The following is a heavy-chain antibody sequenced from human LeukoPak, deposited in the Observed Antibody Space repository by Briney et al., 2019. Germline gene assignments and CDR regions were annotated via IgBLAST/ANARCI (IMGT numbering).Heavy chain of an antibody. J-gene: IGHJ4*02. CDR3: AREYDGYALFHY. CDR2: IYYSGST. CDR1: GGSISSSSYY. V-gene: IGHV4-39*01. D-gene: IGHD5-24*01. Sequence: SETLSLTCTVSGGSISSSSYYWGWIRQPPGTGLEWIGSIYYSGSTYHNPSLKSRVTISVDTSKNQFSLKLNSVTAADTAVFYCAREYDGYALFHYWGQGTLVTVSS.